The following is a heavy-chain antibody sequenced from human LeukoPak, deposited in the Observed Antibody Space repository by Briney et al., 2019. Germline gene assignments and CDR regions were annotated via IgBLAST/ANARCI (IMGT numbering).Heavy chain of an antibody. J-gene: IGHJ6*04. CDR2: IRYDGSNK. V-gene: IGHV3-30*02. CDR3: AREWAVPAASGLDV. CDR1: GFTFSTYD. Sequence: GGSLRLSCAASGFTFSTYDIHWVRQAPGKGLEWVAFIRYDGSNKYYVDSVKGRFTISRDNAKNSLYLQMNSLRAEDTAVYYCAREWAVPAASGLDVWGKGTTVTVSS. D-gene: IGHD2-2*01.